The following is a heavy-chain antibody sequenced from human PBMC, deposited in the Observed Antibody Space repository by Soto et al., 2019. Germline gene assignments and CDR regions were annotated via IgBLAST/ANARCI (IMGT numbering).Heavy chain of an antibody. CDR3: ARDQRPERYCTSAACLNRFDS. V-gene: IGHV3-11*01. D-gene: IGHD2-8*02. CDR2: ISGSDNKI. CDR1: GFTFSEYY. Sequence: VGSLRLSCGGSGFTFSEYYMSWVRQAPGKGLEWVAYISGSDNKIYYADSVEGRFTISRDNTKNTLYLQMNSLRAEDTAMYYCARDQRPERYCTSAACLNRFDSWGQGALVTVSS. J-gene: IGHJ5*01.